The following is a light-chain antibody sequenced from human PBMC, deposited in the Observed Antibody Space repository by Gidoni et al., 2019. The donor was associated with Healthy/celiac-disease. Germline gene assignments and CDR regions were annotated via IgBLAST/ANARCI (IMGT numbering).Light chain of an antibody. J-gene: IGLJ3*02. Sequence: QLVLTQSPSASASLGASVKLTCTLSSGHSSYAISWHQPQPEKGPRYLMKLNSDGCHSKGDGIPDRFSGSSSGAERYLTISSLQSEDEADYYCQTWGTGIWVFGGGTKLTVL. CDR2: LNSDGCH. V-gene: IGLV4-69*01. CDR1: SGHSSYA. CDR3: QTWGTGIWV.